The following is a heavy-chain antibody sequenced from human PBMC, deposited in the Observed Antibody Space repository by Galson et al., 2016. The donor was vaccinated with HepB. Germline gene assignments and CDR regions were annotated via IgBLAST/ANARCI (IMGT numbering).Heavy chain of an antibody. CDR3: GRIGYSSGHDY. D-gene: IGHD6-19*01. V-gene: IGHV5-51*01. CDR1: GYTFITKW. J-gene: IGHJ4*02. CDR2: IYPGDSET. Sequence: QSGAEVKKSGESLQISCKASGYTFITKWIGWVRQMPGIGLEWMGIIYPGDSETNYSPSFQGQVTISVDKSISTVYLQWSGLKASDTAMYYCGRIGYSSGHDYWGQGTLVTVSS.